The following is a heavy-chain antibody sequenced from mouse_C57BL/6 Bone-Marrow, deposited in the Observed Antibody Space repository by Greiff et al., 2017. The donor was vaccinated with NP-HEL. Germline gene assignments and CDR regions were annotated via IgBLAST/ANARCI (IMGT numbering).Heavy chain of an antibody. CDR1: GYAFSSSW. V-gene: IGHV1-82*01. J-gene: IGHJ4*01. CDR2: IYPGDGDT. D-gene: IGHD1-1*01. CDR3: ARITTVVAKAMDY. Sequence: VQLQQSGPELVKPGASVKISCKASGYAFSSSWMNWVKQRPGKGLEWIGRIYPGDGDTNYNGKFKGQATMTADNSSSTAYMQLSSLTSEDSAVYFCARITTVVAKAMDYWGQGTSVTVSS.